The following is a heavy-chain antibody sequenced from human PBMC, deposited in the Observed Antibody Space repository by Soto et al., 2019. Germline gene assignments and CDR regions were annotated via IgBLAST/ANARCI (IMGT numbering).Heavy chain of an antibody. V-gene: IGHV1-46*01. CDR3: ARDRRGITIFGVVIYYYGMDV. J-gene: IGHJ6*02. Sequence: ASVKVSCKASGYTFTSYYMHWVRQAPGQGLEWMGIINPSGGSTSYAQKFQGRVTMTRDTSTSTVYIELSSLRSEDTAVYYCARDRRGITIFGVVIYYYGMDVWGQGTTVTVS. CDR2: INPSGGST. D-gene: IGHD3-3*01. CDR1: GYTFTSYY.